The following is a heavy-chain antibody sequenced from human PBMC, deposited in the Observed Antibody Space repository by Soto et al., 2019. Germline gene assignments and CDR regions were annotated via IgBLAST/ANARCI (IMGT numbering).Heavy chain of an antibody. CDR2: ISNDGSKK. J-gene: IGHJ4*02. CDR3: ARDVAMPSGLGLGY. CDR1: GFVFSNYG. V-gene: IGHV3-30*03. D-gene: IGHD6-19*01. Sequence: GGSLRLSCAASGFVFSNYGIHWVRQAPGKGLEWVAFISNDGSKKYYGDSVKGRFTISRDNSENTVYLQMTSLRPDDTAVFYCARDVAMPSGLGLGYWGQGTLVTVSS.